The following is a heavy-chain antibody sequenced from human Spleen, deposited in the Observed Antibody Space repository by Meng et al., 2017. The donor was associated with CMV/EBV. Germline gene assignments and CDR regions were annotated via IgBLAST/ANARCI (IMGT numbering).Heavy chain of an antibody. Sequence: SETLSLTCAVYGGSFSGYYWSWIRQPPGKGLEWIGEINQSGSTNYNPSLKSGVTISVDTSKNQFSLKLNSVTAADTAVYYCARIVDYYYYGLDVWGQGTTVTV. CDR2: INQSGST. V-gene: IGHV4-34*01. J-gene: IGHJ6*02. CDR3: ARIVDYYYYGLDV. D-gene: IGHD2-15*01. CDR1: GGSFSGYY.